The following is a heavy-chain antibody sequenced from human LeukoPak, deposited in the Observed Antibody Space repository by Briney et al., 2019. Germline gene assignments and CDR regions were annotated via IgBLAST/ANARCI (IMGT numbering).Heavy chain of an antibody. Sequence: SETLSLTCTVSGGSISSYYWSWIRQLPGKGLEWIGYIYYSGSTNYNPSLKTRVTISVDTSKNQFSLKLSSVTAADTAVYYCAKPHSSGWYQRSFDYWGQGTLVTVSS. V-gene: IGHV4-59*01. J-gene: IGHJ4*02. CDR3: AKPHSSGWYQRSFDY. CDR1: GGSISSYY. CDR2: IYYSGST. D-gene: IGHD6-19*01.